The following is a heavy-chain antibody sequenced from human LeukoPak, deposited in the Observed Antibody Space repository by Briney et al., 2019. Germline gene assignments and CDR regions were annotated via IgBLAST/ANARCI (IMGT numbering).Heavy chain of an antibody. CDR2: IYYSGST. V-gene: IGHV4-59*01. CDR1: GGSISSYY. CDR3: ARVSRITIFGVVIHWNAFDI. J-gene: IGHJ3*02. Sequence: PSQTLSLTCTVSGGSISSYYWSWIRQPPGKGLEWIGYIYYSGSTNYNPSLKSRVTISVDTSKNQFSLKLSSVTAADTAVYYCARVSRITIFGVVIHWNAFDIWGQGTMVTVSS. D-gene: IGHD3-3*01.